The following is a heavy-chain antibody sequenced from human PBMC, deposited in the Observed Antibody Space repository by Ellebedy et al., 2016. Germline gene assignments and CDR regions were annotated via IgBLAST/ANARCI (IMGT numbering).Heavy chain of an antibody. V-gene: IGHV4-59*01. CDR2: IHYSGNT. D-gene: IGHD5-24*01. CDR1: GGAIRSYY. Sequence: SETLSLTXSVSGGAIRSYYWSWIRQPLGKGLEWIVHIHYSGNTNYNPSLKSRVTMSLDTSKNQFSLRLSSVTAADTAVYYCARQMATISTDWFDPWGQGTLVTVSS. CDR3: ARQMATISTDWFDP. J-gene: IGHJ5*01.